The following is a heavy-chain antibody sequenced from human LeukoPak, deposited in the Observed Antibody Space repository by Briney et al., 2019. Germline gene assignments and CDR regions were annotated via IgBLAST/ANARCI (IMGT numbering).Heavy chain of an antibody. J-gene: IGHJ4*02. CDR3: ATRLY. V-gene: IGHV3-15*01. CDR2: IKSKTDGGTT. CDR1: GFTFSSAW. Sequence: PGGSLRLSCAASGFTFSSAWMNWVRQAPGKGLEWVGRIKSKTDGGTTDYAALVKGRFTISRDDSKNTVDLQMKSLEIEDTAVYYCATRLYWGQGTLVTASS.